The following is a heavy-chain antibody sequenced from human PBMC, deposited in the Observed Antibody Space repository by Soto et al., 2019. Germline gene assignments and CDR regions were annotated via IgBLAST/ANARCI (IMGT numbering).Heavy chain of an antibody. V-gene: IGHV4-59*01. J-gene: IGHJ3*02. CDR3: AREPPPPCAFDI. CDR1: GGSISSYY. CDR2: IYYSGST. Sequence: SETLSLTCTVSGGSISSYYWSWIRQPPGKGLEWIGYIYYSGSTNYNPSLKSRVTISVDTSKNQFSLKLSSVTAADTAVYYCAREPPPPCAFDIWGQGTMVTVSS.